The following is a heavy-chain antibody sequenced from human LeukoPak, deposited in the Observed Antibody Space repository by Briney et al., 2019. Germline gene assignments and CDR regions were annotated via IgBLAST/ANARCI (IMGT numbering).Heavy chain of an antibody. CDR1: GGSISTFY. V-gene: IGHV4-59*01. J-gene: IGHJ6*02. D-gene: IGHD3-9*01. Sequence: TSETLSLTRTVSGGSISTFYWSWVRQPPGKGLEYIGYIDYSGSANYNPSLKSRVTISVDTSKNQFSLKLSSVTAADTAIYYCARWRYLDVWGQGTTVTVSS. CDR2: IDYSGSA. CDR3: ARWRYLDV.